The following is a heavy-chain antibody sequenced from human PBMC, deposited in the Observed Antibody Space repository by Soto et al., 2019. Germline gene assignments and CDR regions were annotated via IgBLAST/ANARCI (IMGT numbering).Heavy chain of an antibody. D-gene: IGHD7-27*01. V-gene: IGHV4-30-4*08. CDR1: GGSIGSSSYY. J-gene: IGHJ3*02. Sequence: PSETLSLTCTVSGGSIGSSSYYWGWIRQPPGKGLEWIGYIYYSGSTYYNPSLKSRVTISVDTSKNQFSLKLSSVTAADTAVYYCARKLGQTADAFDIWGQGTMVTVSS. CDR2: IYYSGST. CDR3: ARKLGQTADAFDI.